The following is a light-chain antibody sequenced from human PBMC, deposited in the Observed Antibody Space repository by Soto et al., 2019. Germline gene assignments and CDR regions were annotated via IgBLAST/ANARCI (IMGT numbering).Light chain of an antibody. CDR3: YSYTSRSTWV. CDR1: SSDVGGYKH. J-gene: IGLJ3*02. Sequence: QSALTQPASVSGSPGQSITVSCTGTSSDVGGYKHVSWYQQHPGKAPKLIIYEVSNRPSGISNRFSGSKSGSTASLTISGLQTEDEADYYCYSYTSRSTWVFGGGTKLT. CDR2: EVS. V-gene: IGLV2-14*01.